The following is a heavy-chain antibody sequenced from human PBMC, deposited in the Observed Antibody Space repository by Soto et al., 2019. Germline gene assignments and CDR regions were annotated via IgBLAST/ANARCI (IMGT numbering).Heavy chain of an antibody. CDR1: GGSISSGGYS. V-gene: IGHV4-30-2*01. Sequence: QLQLQESGSGLVKPSQTLSLTCAVSGGSISSGGYSWSWIRQPPGKGLEWIGRIYSSGNTVYNASLKSRVTMSIDMSKNQFSPKLSSMTAADTAVYYCVRDVESPGISGSWGAFDIWGQGTVVTVSS. J-gene: IGHJ3*02. CDR3: VRDVESPGISGSWGAFDI. CDR2: IYSSGNT. D-gene: IGHD1-20*01.